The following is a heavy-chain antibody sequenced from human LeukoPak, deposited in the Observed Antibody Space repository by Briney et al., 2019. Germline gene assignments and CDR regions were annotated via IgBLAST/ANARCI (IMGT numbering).Heavy chain of an antibody. D-gene: IGHD3-16*01. V-gene: IGHV3-23*01. Sequence: GGSLRLSCAASGFTFSSYAMSWVRQAPGKGLEWVSAISGSGGSTYYADSVKGRFTISRDNSKNTLYLQMNSLRAEDTAVYYCAKVGGVLISGRGYYFDYWGQGTLVTVSS. CDR2: ISGSGGST. CDR3: AKVGGVLISGRGYYFDY. CDR1: GFTFSSYA. J-gene: IGHJ4*02.